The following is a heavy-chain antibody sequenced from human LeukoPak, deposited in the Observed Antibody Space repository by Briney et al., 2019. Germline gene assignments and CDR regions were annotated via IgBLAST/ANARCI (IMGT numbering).Heavy chain of an antibody. CDR1: GFTFSSYW. J-gene: IGHJ4*02. V-gene: IGHV3-74*01. CDR2: IDRGGSRI. CDR3: VRGNDYGGPHY. D-gene: IGHD4-23*01. Sequence: GGSLRLSWAVSGFTFSSYWMLWVRQAPGKGLVWVSRIDRGGSRINYADSVKGRFTISRDNGKNTLFLQMNSLRAEDAAVYYCVRGNDYGGPHYWGQGTLVTVSS.